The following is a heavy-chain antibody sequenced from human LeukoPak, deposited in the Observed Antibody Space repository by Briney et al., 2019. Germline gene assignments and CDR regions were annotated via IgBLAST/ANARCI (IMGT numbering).Heavy chain of an antibody. V-gene: IGHV4-59*08. Sequence: SETLSLTCTVSGGSISSYYWSWIRQPPGKGLEWIGYIYYSGSTNYNPSLKSRVTISVDTSKNQFSLRLSSVTAADTPVYNCAVRDRAAMVTEVWGQGTLVTVSS. CDR3: AVRDRAAMVTEV. D-gene: IGHD5-18*01. CDR1: GGSISSYY. J-gene: IGHJ4*02. CDR2: IYYSGST.